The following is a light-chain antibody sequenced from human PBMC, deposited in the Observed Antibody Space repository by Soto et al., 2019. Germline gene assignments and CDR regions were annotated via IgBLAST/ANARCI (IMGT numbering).Light chain of an antibody. CDR2: AAS. Sequence: DIQMTQSPSSLSASVGDRVTIICRASQSISTYLNWYQQKPGKAPKLLIYAASSLQSGVPSRFSGSGSGTDFTLTISSLHPEDFATYYCQQSFSTPRTFGQGTKVDI. CDR3: QQSFSTPRT. CDR1: QSISTY. V-gene: IGKV1-39*01. J-gene: IGKJ1*01.